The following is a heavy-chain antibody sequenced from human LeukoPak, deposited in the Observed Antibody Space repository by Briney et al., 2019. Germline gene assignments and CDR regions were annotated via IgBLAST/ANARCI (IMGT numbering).Heavy chain of an antibody. D-gene: IGHD5-18*01. CDR2: IYYSGNT. J-gene: IGHJ6*03. V-gene: IGHV4-59*01. CDR1: GRSISSYY. CDR3: ARAGYSYSYYYYYYMDV. Sequence: SETLSLTCTVSGRSISSYYWSWIRQPPGKGLEWSGYIYYSGNTNYNPSLKSRVTISVDTSKNQFSPKLSSVTAADTAVYYCARAGYSYSYYYYYYMDVWGKGTTVTISS.